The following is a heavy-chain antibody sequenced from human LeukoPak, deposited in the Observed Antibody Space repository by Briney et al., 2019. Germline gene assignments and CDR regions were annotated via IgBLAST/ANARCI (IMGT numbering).Heavy chain of an antibody. V-gene: IGHV3-74*01. CDR2: INGDGSRT. Sequence: GGSLRLSCAASGFTFNSYWMHWVRQVSGKGLVWVSRINGDGSRTAYADSVKGRFTISRDSAKNTLYLQMNSLRPEDTAVYYCARMGYCSTTNCYTYYHYDGMDVWGQGTTVTVPS. D-gene: IGHD2-2*02. CDR3: ARMGYCSTTNCYTYYHYDGMDV. J-gene: IGHJ6*02. CDR1: GFTFNSYW.